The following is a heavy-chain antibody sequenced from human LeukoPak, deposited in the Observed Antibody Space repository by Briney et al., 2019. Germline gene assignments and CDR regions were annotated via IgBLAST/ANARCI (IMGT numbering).Heavy chain of an antibody. Sequence: GASVKVSCKASGYTFTSYDINWVRQATGQGLEWMGWMSPNSGNTGYAQKFQGRVTMTRNTSISTAYMELGSLRSEDTAVYYCARGGILWFGELLYYFDYWGQGTLVTVSS. CDR2: MSPNSGNT. V-gene: IGHV1-8*01. CDR3: ARGGILWFGELLYYFDY. D-gene: IGHD3-10*01. J-gene: IGHJ4*02. CDR1: GYTFTSYD.